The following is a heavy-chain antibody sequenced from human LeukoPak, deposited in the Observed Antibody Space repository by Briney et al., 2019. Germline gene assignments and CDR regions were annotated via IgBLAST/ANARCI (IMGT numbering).Heavy chain of an antibody. J-gene: IGHJ3*02. CDR3: ARDGLEGYSSDRGAFDI. D-gene: IGHD6-19*01. Sequence: GGSLRLSCAASGFTFSSYGMHWVRQAPGKGLEWVAVISYDGSNKYYADSVKGRFTISRDNAKNSLYLQMNSLRAEDTAVYYCARDGLEGYSSDRGAFDIWGQGTMVTVSS. V-gene: IGHV3-30*03. CDR1: GFTFSSYG. CDR2: ISYDGSNK.